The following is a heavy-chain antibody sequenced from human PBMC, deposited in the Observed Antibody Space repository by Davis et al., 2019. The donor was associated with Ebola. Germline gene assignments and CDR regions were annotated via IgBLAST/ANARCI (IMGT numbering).Heavy chain of an antibody. CDR1: GFTFSSYG. CDR3: AKEELKVFDY. D-gene: IGHD3-10*01. J-gene: IGHJ4*02. Sequence: GESLKISCAASGFTFSSYGMSWVRQAPGKGLEWVSAISGTRGSTHYADSVKGRLTISRDNSKNTLILQMNSLRAEDTAIYYCAKEELKVFDYWGQGTLVTVSS. V-gene: IGHV3-23*01. CDR2: ISGTRGST.